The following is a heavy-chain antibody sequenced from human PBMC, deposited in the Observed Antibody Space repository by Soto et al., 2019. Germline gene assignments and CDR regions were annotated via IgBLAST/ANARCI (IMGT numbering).Heavy chain of an antibody. D-gene: IGHD1-26*01. CDR2: IRYDGSNE. Sequence: QVQLVESGGSVVQPGRSLRLSCAASGFSFGGYGMHWVRQAPGKGLEWVAVIRYDGSNEYYADSAKGRFTISRDNSKNTLYLQMNSLRAEDTAVYYCARDGVGATTYFGYFDYWGQGTLVTVSS. V-gene: IGHV3-33*01. CDR1: GFSFGGYG. J-gene: IGHJ4*02. CDR3: ARDGVGATTYFGYFDY.